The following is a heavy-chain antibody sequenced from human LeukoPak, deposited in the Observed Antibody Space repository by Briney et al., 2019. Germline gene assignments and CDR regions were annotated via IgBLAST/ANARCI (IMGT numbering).Heavy chain of an antibody. CDR2: ISYDGSNK. J-gene: IGHJ5*02. Sequence: GGSLRLSCAASGFTFSSYGMHWVRQVPGKGLEWVAVISYDGSNKYYADSVKGRFTISRDNSKNTLYLQMNSLRAEDTAVYYCARDVLASGYCSGGSCYFSVSNWFDPWGQGTLVTVSS. CDR3: ARDVLASGYCSGGSCYFSVSNWFDP. D-gene: IGHD2-15*01. CDR1: GFTFSSYG. V-gene: IGHV3-30*19.